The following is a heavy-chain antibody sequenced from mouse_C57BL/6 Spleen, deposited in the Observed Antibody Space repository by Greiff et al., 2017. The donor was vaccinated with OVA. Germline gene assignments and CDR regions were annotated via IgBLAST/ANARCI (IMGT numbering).Heavy chain of an antibody. V-gene: IGHV1-61*01. CDR2: IYPSDSET. CDR1: GYTFTSYW. D-gene: IGHD2-3*01. Sequence: QVQLQQPGAELVRPGSSVKLSCKASGYTFTSYWMDWVKQRPGQGLEWIGNIYPSDSETHYNQKFKDKATLTVDKSSSTAYMQLSSLTSEDSAVYYGARVYDRYHEGYIDVWGTGTTVTVSS. J-gene: IGHJ1*03. CDR3: ARVYDRYHEGYIDV.